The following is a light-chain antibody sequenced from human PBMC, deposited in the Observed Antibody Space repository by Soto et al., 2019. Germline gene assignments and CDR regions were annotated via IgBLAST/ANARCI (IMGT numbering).Light chain of an antibody. J-gene: IGKJ4*01. CDR2: GAS. CDR1: QSVGSN. Sequence: EVVLTQSPATLSVSPGAGATLSCRASQSVGSNLAWYQQKPGQTPRVLIYGASTSAIGIPARFSGSGFGTEFTLTISSLXSEDFVVSYCQQYSNWPLLSFGGGTKVDIK. CDR3: QQYSNWPLLS. V-gene: IGKV3-15*01.